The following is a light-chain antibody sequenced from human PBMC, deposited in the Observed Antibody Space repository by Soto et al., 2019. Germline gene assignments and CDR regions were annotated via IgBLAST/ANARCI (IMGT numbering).Light chain of an antibody. CDR2: GAS. Sequence: EIVLTQSPGTLSFSPGERATLSCRASQSVSSSYLAWYQQKPGQAPRLLIYGASTRATGIPDKFSGSGSGTDFSLTISRLEPEDFAVYYCQQYNNWPPRTFGQGTKVEMK. J-gene: IGKJ1*01. V-gene: IGKV3-20*01. CDR1: QSVSSSY. CDR3: QQYNNWPPRT.